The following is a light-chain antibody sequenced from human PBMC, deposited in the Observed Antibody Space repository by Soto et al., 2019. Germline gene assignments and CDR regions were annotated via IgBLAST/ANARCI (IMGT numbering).Light chain of an antibody. V-gene: IGKV3-20*01. Sequence: EIVLTQSPGTLSLSPGERATLSCRASQSVSSSYLAWYQQKPGQAPRLLIYGASSRATGIPDRFSGSGSGTDFPLTISRREHEDFAVYYCPQYGSSPYTFGQGTKLESK. J-gene: IGKJ2*01. CDR3: PQYGSSPYT. CDR2: GAS. CDR1: QSVSSSY.